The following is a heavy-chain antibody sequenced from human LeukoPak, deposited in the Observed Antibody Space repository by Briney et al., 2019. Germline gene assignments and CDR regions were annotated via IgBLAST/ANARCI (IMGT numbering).Heavy chain of an antibody. CDR1: GFTFSSYA. CDR3: ALTAITIFGVVRHFDY. J-gene: IGHJ4*02. V-gene: IGHV3-23*01. D-gene: IGHD3-3*01. Sequence: GGSLRLSCAASGFTFSSYAMSWVRQAPGKGLEWVSAISGSGGSTYYADSVKGRFAISRDNSKNTLYLQMNSLRAEDTAVYYCALTAITIFGVVRHFDYWGQGTLVTVSS. CDR2: ISGSGGST.